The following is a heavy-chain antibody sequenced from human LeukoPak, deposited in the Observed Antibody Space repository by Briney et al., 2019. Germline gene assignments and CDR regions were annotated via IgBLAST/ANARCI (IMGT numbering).Heavy chain of an antibody. D-gene: IGHD3-22*01. J-gene: IGHJ3*02. CDR1: GFIVNTNY. V-gene: IGHV3-53*01. CDR3: ARGGHSMIVAFDI. Sequence: GGSLRLSCAASGFIVNTNYMTWVRQAPGKGLKWVSLLFGGGTAYYADSVKGRFTISRDISKNTLYLQMNSLRVEDTAVYYCARGGHSMIVAFDIWGQGTMVTVSS. CDR2: LFGGGTA.